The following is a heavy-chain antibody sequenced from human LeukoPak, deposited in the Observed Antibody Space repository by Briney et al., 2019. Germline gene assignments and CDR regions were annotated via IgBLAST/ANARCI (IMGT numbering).Heavy chain of an antibody. CDR3: AKGHYDKGWFDP. V-gene: IGHV3-23*01. J-gene: IGHJ5*02. CDR2: ISGSGGST. CDR1: GFTFSSYA. Sequence: GGSLRLSCAASGFTFSSYAMSWVRQAPGKGLEWVSAISGSGGSTYYADSVKGRFTISRDDSKNTLYLQMHSLRADDTAMYYCAKGHYDKGWFDPWGQGTLVTVSS. D-gene: IGHD3-22*01.